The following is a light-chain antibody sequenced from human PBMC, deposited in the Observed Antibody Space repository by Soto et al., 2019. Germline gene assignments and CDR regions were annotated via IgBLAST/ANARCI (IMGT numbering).Light chain of an antibody. Sequence: DIHMTQSPSTLSASVGDRVTINCRASQSISVWLAWYQQKPGKAPNLLIYRTSSLETGVPSRFSGSGSGTEFTLTISSLQPDDFATYYGQHYHDSTWPFGQGPNVEIK. V-gene: IGKV1-5*03. CDR1: QSISVW. CDR2: RTS. J-gene: IGKJ1*01. CDR3: QHYHDSTWP.